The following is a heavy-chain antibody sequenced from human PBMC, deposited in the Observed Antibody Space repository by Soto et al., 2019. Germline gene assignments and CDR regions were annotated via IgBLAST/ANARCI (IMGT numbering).Heavy chain of an antibody. CDR2: IVPMINKV. Sequence: QVQLVQPGAEVEKPGSSVKVSCKASGGTTSSYTISWVRQSPGQGLEWMGNIVPMINKVDYAQKFQGRVTTTADKSTRTVYMELSSLKSEDTAVYSCALRTGNWNPLAAWGQGTLVTVSS. D-gene: IGHD1-1*01. V-gene: IGHV1-69*02. CDR1: GGTTSSYT. CDR3: ALRTGNWNPLAA. J-gene: IGHJ5*02.